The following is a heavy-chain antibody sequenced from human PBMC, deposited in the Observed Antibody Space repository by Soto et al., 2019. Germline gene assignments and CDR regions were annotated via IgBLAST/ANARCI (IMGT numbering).Heavy chain of an antibody. V-gene: IGHV3-23*01. CDR1: GFTFNSFA. CDR2: LSGSGSST. D-gene: IGHD2-21*02. CDR3: AKDDAPHLTYCGGYCQVVFDY. J-gene: IGHJ4*02. Sequence: GGSLRLSCAASGFTFNSFAMSWVRQAPGKGLEWVSALSGSGSSTYYADSVKGRFTISRDNSKNTLYMQMNSLRAEDTAVYYCAKDDAPHLTYCGGYCQVVFDYWGQGTLVTVSS.